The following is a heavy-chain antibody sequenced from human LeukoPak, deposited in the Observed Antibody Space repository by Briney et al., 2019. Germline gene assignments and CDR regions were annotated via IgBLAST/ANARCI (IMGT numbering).Heavy chain of an antibody. V-gene: IGHV3-21*01. Sequence: GGSLRLSCAASGFTFSTYLMNWVRQAPGKGLEWVSSISSSSDYIYYVDSVKGRFTISRDNAKNSLFLQMNSLRAEDTAVYFCARGNIKFDYWGRGTLVTVSS. CDR3: ARGNIKFDY. CDR1: GFTFSTYL. J-gene: IGHJ4*02. CDR2: ISSSSDYI.